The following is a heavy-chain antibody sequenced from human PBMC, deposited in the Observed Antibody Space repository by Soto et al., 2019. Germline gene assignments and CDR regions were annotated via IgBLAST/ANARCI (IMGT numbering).Heavy chain of an antibody. CDR2: INPDGNVG. D-gene: IGHD4-4*01. CDR1: GFTFSTYW. Sequence: EVQLLGSGGGLVQPGGSLRLSCVGSGFTFSTYWMNWVRQAPEKGLEWVANINPDGNVGTYVDSVRGRFTTSRDNAKNSLYLQMNSLRADDTAVYFCAGWGGHDYNYWGQGIMVTVSS. CDR3: AGWGGHDYNY. V-gene: IGHV3-7*03. J-gene: IGHJ4*02.